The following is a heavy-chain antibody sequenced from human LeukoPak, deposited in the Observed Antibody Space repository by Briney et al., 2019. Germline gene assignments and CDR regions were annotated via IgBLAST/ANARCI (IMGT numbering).Heavy chain of an antibody. J-gene: IGHJ3*02. CDR2: IIPIFGTA. D-gene: IGHD2-21*02. V-gene: IGHV1-69*05. Sequence: ASVKVSCKASGGTFSSYAISWGRQAPGQGLEWMGRIIPIFGTANYAQKFQGRVTITTDESTSTAYMELSSLRSEDTAVYYCARFRVTEAFDIWGQGTMVTVSS. CDR3: ARFRVTEAFDI. CDR1: GGTFSSYA.